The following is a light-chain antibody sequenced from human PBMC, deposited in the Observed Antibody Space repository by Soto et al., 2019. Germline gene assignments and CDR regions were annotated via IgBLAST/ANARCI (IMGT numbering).Light chain of an antibody. CDR2: EVS. V-gene: IGLV2-14*01. J-gene: IGLJ2*01. CDR3: SSSTSSSTLV. Sequence: QSALTQPASVSGSPGQSITISCTATSSDVGGYNYVSWYQQHPGKAPKLMIYEVSNRPSGVSNRFSGSKSGNTASLTISGLQAEDEADYYCSSSTSSSTLVFGGGTKLTVL. CDR1: SSDVGGYNY.